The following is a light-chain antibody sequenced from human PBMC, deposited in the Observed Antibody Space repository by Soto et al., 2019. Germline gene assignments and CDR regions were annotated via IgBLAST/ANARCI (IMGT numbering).Light chain of an antibody. Sequence: QSVLTQPPSVSAAPGQKVTISCSGSTSNIGNNYVSWFQQLPGTAPKLLIYDDDKRPSGIPDRFSGSKSGTSATLVITGLQPGDEADYYCGTWDSSLSPGGVFGGGTKLTVL. CDR2: DDD. J-gene: IGLJ3*02. CDR1: TSNIGNNY. CDR3: GTWDSSLSPGGV. V-gene: IGLV1-51*01.